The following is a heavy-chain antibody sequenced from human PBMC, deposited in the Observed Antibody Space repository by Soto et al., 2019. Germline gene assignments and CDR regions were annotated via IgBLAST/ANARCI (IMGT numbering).Heavy chain of an antibody. Sequence: KTSETLSLTCTVSGGSISSYYWSWIRQPPGKGLEWIGYIYYSGSTNYNPSLKSRVTISVDTSKNQFSLKLSSVTAADTAVYYCASSKVYYYDSSGYSFDYWGQGTLVTVSS. CDR1: GGSISSYY. J-gene: IGHJ4*02. D-gene: IGHD3-22*01. V-gene: IGHV4-59*01. CDR3: ASSKVYYYDSSGYSFDY. CDR2: IYYSGST.